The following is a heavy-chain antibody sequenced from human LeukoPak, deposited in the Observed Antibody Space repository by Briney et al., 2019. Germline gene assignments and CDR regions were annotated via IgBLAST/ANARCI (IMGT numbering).Heavy chain of an antibody. CDR2: IYYSGST. CDR3: ARLPSI. V-gene: IGHV4-59*08. Sequence: SETLSLTCTVSGGSISSYYWSWIRQPPGKGLEWIGCIYYSGSTNYNPSLKSRVTISIDTSRNQFSLKLTSVTAADTAVYYCARLPSIWGQGTLVTVSS. CDR1: GGSISSYY. J-gene: IGHJ4*02.